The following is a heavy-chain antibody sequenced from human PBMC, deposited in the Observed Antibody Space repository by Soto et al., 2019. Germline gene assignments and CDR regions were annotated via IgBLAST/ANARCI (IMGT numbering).Heavy chain of an antibody. Sequence: SETLSLTCTVSGGSISSSSYYWGWIRQPPGKGLEWIGSIYYSGSTYYNPSLKSRVTISVDTSKNQFSLKLSSVTAANTAVYYCARSDSSGYYYPFDYWGQGTLVTVSS. V-gene: IGHV4-39*01. CDR2: IYYSGST. D-gene: IGHD3-22*01. CDR1: GGSISSSSYY. J-gene: IGHJ4*02. CDR3: ARSDSSGYYYPFDY.